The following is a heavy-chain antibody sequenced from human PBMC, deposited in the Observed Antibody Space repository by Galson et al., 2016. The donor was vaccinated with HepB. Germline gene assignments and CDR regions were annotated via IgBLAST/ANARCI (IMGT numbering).Heavy chain of an antibody. CDR3: AIRLDYYGSRGS. J-gene: IGHJ5*02. V-gene: IGHV3-23*01. CDR1: GFSFRNYA. CDR2: ISGTAGST. D-gene: IGHD3-22*01. Sequence: CAASGFSFRNYAMSWVRQAPGKGLEWVSSISGTAGSTYYADSVKGRFTISRDNSRNTLFLQLNSLRAEDTAVYYCAIRLDYYGSRGSWGQGTLVTVSS.